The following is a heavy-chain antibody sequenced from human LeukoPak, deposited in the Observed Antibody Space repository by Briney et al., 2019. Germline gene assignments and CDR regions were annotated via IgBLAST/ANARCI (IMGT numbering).Heavy chain of an antibody. D-gene: IGHD5-24*01. CDR2: IKSKTDGGTT. CDR3: TTDWEMATIFDY. J-gene: IGHJ4*02. V-gene: IGHV3-15*01. CDR1: GFTFSNAW. Sequence: GGSLRLSCAASGFTFSNAWMSWVRQAPGKGLEWVGRIKSKTDGGTTDYAAPVKGRLTISRDDSKNTLYLQMNSLKTEDTAVYYRTTDWEMATIFDYWGQGTLVTVSS.